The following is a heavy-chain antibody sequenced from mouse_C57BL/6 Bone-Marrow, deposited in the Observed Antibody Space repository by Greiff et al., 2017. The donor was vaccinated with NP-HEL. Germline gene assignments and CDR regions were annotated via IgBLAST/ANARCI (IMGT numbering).Heavy chain of an antibody. CDR1: GFTFSSYG. J-gene: IGHJ3*01. CDR2: ISSGGSYT. Sequence: EVKLVESGGDLVKPGGSLKLSCAASGFTFSSYGMSWVRQTPDKRLEWVATISSGGSYTYYPDSVKGRFTISRDNAKNTLYLQMSSLKSEDTAMYYCARRGDYYDYDCWFAYWGQGTLVTVSA. V-gene: IGHV5-6*02. CDR3: ARRGDYYDYDCWFAY. D-gene: IGHD2-4*01.